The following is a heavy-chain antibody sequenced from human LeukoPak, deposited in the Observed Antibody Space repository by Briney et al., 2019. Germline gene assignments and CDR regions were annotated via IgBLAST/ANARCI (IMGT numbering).Heavy chain of an antibody. CDR3: AGDPSRSAVAGGRLDY. J-gene: IGHJ4*02. CDR1: GFSFSSYS. Sequence: GGSLRLSCVASGFSFSSYSMHWVRQAPGKGLEWVAFLSYDGSDKYYADSVMGRFTISRDNSKNTVYLEVNRPTHEDTAVYYCAGDPSRSAVAGGRLDYWGQGTPVIVSS. V-gene: IGHV3-30*04. CDR2: LSYDGSDK. D-gene: IGHD6-19*01.